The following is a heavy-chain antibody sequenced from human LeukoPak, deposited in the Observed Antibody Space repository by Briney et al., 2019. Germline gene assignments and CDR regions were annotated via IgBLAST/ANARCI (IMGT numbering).Heavy chain of an antibody. CDR1: GFIFSSYA. CDR2: ISGSGTTT. CDR3: GKDPFRTRVSAPDY. J-gene: IGHJ4*02. D-gene: IGHD2-2*01. Sequence: GGSLRLSCAGSGFIFSSYAMSWVRQAPGKGLEWVSAISGSGTTTYYADSVKGRFTISRDNSNNTLYLQMNSLRAEDTAVYYCGKDPFRTRVSAPDYWGQGTLVTVSS. V-gene: IGHV3-23*01.